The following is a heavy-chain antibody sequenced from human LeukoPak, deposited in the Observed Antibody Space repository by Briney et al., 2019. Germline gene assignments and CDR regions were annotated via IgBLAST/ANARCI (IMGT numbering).Heavy chain of an antibody. J-gene: IGHJ4*01. Sequence: GGSLRLSCVASGFSFSSDPMHWVREAPGKGLEWVAVVSYDGSYPFYTDSVKGRFTISRDNSKNTLYLDMRSLRADDTAVYYCARDRLYGDLFYFDFWGHGTRVIVSS. V-gene: IGHV3-30*04. CDR3: ARDRLYGDLFYFDF. D-gene: IGHD4-17*01. CDR2: VSYDGSYP. CDR1: GFSFSSDP.